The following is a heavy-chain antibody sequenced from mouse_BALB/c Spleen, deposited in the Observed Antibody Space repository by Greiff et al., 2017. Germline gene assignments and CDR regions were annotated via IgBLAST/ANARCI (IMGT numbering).Heavy chain of an antibody. J-gene: IGHJ1*01. D-gene: IGHD2-12*01. CDR1: GFTFSDYY. CDR3: ARDDDDWYFDV. CDR2: ISDGGSYT. Sequence: EVQLVESGGGLVKPGGSLKLSCAASGFTFSDYYMYWVRQTPEKRLEWVATISDGGSYTYYPDSVKGRFTISRDNAKNNLYLQMSSLKSEDTAMYYCARDDDDWYFDVWGAGTTVTVSS. V-gene: IGHV5-4*02.